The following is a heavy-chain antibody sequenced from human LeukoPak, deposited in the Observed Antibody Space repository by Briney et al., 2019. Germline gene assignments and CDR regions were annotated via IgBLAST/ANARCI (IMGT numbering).Heavy chain of an antibody. V-gene: IGHV3-21*01. J-gene: IGHJ6*03. D-gene: IGHD3-10*01. Sequence: GGSLRLSCAASGFTFSSYSMNWVRQAPGKGLEWVSSISSSSSYIYYADSVKGRFTISRDNAKNSLYLQMNSLRAEDTAVYYCASITMVRGVIFEATDYMDVWGKGTTVTVSS. CDR3: ASITMVRGVIFEATDYMDV. CDR2: ISSSSSYI. CDR1: GFTFSSYS.